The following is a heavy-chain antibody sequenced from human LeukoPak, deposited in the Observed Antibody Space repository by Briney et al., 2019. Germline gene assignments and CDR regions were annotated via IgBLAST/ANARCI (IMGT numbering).Heavy chain of an antibody. CDR1: GGSISNDKW. J-gene: IGHJ4*02. Sequence: PSGTLSLTCAVSGGSISNDKWWSWVRQSPVKGLEWIGEMYHSGSTNYNPSLKCRVTISVDKSNNQFSLKLISVTAADTAMYYCATGTSWYYYYWGQGTLVTVSS. CDR2: MYHSGST. D-gene: IGHD6-13*01. CDR3: ATGTSWYYYY. V-gene: IGHV4-4*02.